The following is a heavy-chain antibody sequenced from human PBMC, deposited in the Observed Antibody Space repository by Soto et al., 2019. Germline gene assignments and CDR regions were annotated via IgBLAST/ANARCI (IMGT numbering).Heavy chain of an antibody. V-gene: IGHV3-23*01. CDR2: ISGSGGST. D-gene: IGHD2-15*01. CDR1: GFTFSSYA. Sequence: GGSLRLSCAASGFTFSSYAMSWVRQAPGKGLEWVSAISGSGGSTYYADSVKGRFTISRDNSKNTLYLQMNSLRAEDTAVYYCAKDPFVVVVAANLFDPWGQGTLVTVSS. J-gene: IGHJ5*02. CDR3: AKDPFVVVVAANLFDP.